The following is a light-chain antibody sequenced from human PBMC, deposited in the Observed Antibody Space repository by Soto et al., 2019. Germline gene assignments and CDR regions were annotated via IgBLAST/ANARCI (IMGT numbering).Light chain of an antibody. V-gene: IGKV3-15*01. CDR2: GAF. Sequence: EIVMTQSPVTLSVSPGERATLSSRPSQSVRSNLAWYQQKPGQAPSLLIYGAFTRATGIPTRFSGTGSGTEFTLTISSLQSEDFALYYCQQYNDWPLTFGQGTKVDIK. J-gene: IGKJ1*01. CDR1: QSVRSN. CDR3: QQYNDWPLT.